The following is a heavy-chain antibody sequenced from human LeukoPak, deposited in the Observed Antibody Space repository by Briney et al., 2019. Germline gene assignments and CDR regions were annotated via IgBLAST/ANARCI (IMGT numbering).Heavy chain of an antibody. J-gene: IGHJ4*02. D-gene: IGHD4-23*01. CDR2: INSDGSST. V-gene: IGHV3-74*01. CDR1: GFTFSSYW. CDR3: ARPYGGDSQVDY. Sequence: GGSLRLSCAVSGFTFSSYWMNWVRHAPGKGLVWVSRINSDGSSTAYADSVKGRFTISRDNANNTLYLQMNSLRVEDTAVYYCARPYGGDSQVDYWGQGTLVTVSS.